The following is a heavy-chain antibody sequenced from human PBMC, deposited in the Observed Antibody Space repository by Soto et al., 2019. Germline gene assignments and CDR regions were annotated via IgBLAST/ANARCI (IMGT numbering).Heavy chain of an antibody. D-gene: IGHD6-19*01. V-gene: IGHV3-23*01. J-gene: IGHJ4*02. CDR1: GFTFSTYA. CDR3: AKAVAGTWEFDY. CDR2: ITAGGAST. Sequence: GGSLRLSCAASGFTFSTYALNWVRQAPGKGLEWVSSITAGGASTYYADSVKGRFTISRDDSRNTLFLQMNTLRAADTAVYYCAKAVAGTWEFDYWGQGALVT.